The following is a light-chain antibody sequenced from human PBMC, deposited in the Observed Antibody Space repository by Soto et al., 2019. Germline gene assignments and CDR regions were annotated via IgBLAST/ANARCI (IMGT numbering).Light chain of an antibody. CDR3: QQYDNVPIT. J-gene: IGKJ5*01. Sequence: DIQMTQSPSSLSASVGDRVTITCQASQDIKNYLNWFQQKPGKAPKLLIFDASNLETGVPSRFSGSGSGTDFNFTISSLQPEDIATYYCQQYDNVPITFGQGTRLEIK. CDR2: DAS. V-gene: IGKV1-33*01. CDR1: QDIKNY.